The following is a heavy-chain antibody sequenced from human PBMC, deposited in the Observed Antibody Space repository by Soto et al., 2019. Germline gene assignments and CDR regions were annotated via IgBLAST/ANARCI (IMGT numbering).Heavy chain of an antibody. D-gene: IGHD2-8*02. Sequence: PSETLSLTGTVSVASITGSSYWSCIRQPAGKGLEWIGRFSLSGTTNYNPSLRSRVTMSADVSKNQFSLRLTSVTAADTALYYCARGMTPPGAPAWYYFDSWGQGTLVNRLL. CDR2: FSLSGTT. J-gene: IGHJ4*02. CDR1: VASITGSSY. CDR3: ARGMTPPGAPAWYYFDS. V-gene: IGHV4-4*07.